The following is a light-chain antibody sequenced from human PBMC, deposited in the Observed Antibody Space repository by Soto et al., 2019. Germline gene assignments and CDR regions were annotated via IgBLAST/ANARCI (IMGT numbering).Light chain of an antibody. CDR1: QSIGTN. V-gene: IGKV1-39*01. CDR3: EPTYSAPPL. J-gene: IGKJ1*01. CDR2: AVS. Sequence: DIRMPQSPSSLSASVADRITITCRASQSIGTNLNWYQQRLGKAPKLLIYAVSSLQSGVSSRFGGSGSVTDFNLSINSLQTEDFATYYCEPTYSAPPLFGQETKVEIK.